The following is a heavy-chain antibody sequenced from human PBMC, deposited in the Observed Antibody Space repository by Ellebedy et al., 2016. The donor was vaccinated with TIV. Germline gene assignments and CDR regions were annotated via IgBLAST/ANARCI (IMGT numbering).Heavy chain of an antibody. V-gene: IGHV4-39*01. CDR3: ARVGAGGLMFGMDV. J-gene: IGHJ6*02. D-gene: IGHD3-16*01. CDR2: IFYTGST. Sequence: SETLSLTCTVSDGSISSGNYYWGWIRQPPGKGLEWIGSIFYTGSTYYSPSLESRLTISVDTSKNQFSLKLSSVTAADTAAFYCARVGAGGLMFGMDVWGQGTTVTVSS. CDR1: DGSISSGNYY.